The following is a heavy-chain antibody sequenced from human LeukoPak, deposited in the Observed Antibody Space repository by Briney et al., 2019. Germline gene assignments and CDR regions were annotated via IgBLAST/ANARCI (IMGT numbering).Heavy chain of an antibody. Sequence: GGSLRLSCAASGFTFSGSAMHWVRQASGKGLEWVGRIRSKANSYATAYAASVKGRSTISRDDSKNTAYLQMNSLKTEDAAVYYCTRLKGGSTSWGQGTLATVSS. J-gene: IGHJ4*02. V-gene: IGHV3-73*01. CDR2: IRSKANSYAT. CDR1: GFTFSGSA. D-gene: IGHD2-2*01. CDR3: TRLKGGSTS.